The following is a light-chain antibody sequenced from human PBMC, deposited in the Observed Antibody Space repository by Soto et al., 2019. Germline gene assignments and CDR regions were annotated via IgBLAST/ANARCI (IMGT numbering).Light chain of an antibody. V-gene: IGLV2-14*01. CDR1: SSDIGRYNH. CDR3: ASYTSTTTLVV. Sequence: QSALTQPASVSGSPGQSITISCTGTSSDIGRYNHVSWYQQHPDKAPRLVISGVNKRPSGISNRFSGSKSGNTASLTISGLQADDEAIYYCASYTSTTTLVVFGGGTQLTVL. J-gene: IGLJ2*01. CDR2: GVN.